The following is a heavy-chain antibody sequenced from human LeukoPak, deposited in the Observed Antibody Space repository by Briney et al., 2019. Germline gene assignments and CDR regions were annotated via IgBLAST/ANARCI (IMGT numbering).Heavy chain of an antibody. CDR1: GGSISSYY. Sequence: SETLSLTCTVSGGSISSYYWGWIRQPPGKGLEWIGSISYSGSTYYNPSLKSRVTISVDTSKKQFSLKLSSVTAADTAVYYCARGYCSGGSCYSYYYYSYMDVRGKGTTVTVSS. D-gene: IGHD2-15*01. J-gene: IGHJ6*03. CDR2: ISYSGST. CDR3: ARGYCSGGSCYSYYYYSYMDV. V-gene: IGHV4-39*07.